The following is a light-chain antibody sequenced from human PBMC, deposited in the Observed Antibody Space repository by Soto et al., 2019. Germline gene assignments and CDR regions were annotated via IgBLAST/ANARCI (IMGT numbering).Light chain of an antibody. J-gene: IGKJ4*01. V-gene: IGKV3-20*01. CDR2: GAS. CDR3: QHYGSSPLT. CDR1: QSVSNNY. Sequence: EIVLTQSPGTLSLSEGERATLSCRASQSVSNNYLAWYQQKPGQAPRVLIYGASRRATGIPDRFSGSGSGTDFTLTISRLEPEDFAVYYCQHYGSSPLTFGGGTKVEIK.